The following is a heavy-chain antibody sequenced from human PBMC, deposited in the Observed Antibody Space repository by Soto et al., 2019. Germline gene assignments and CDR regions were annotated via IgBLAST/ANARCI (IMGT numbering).Heavy chain of an antibody. CDR3: ARDPRWSVTLDY. J-gene: IGHJ4*02. CDR1: GYTFTSYA. CDR2: INAGNGNT. V-gene: IGHV1-3*01. Sequence: ASVKVSCKASGYTFTSYAMHWVRQAPGQRLEWMGWINAGNGNTKYSQKFQGRVTITRDTSASTAYMELSSLRSEDTAVYYCARDPRWSVTLDYWGQGTLVTVSS. D-gene: IGHD4-17*01.